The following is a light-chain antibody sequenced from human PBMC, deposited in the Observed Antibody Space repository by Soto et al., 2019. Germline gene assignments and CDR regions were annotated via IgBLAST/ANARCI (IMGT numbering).Light chain of an antibody. J-gene: IGKJ1*01. CDR1: QRVGGD. CDR2: GAS. CDR3: QQYNEWSRT. V-gene: IGKV3-15*01. Sequence: ETVMTQSPATLSVSPGQGATLSCRASQRVGGDLAWYQQKPGQAPRLLIYGASARATGVPARFSGSGSGTDFTLTISSLQSEDFAVYYCQQYNEWSRTFGQGTKVDIK.